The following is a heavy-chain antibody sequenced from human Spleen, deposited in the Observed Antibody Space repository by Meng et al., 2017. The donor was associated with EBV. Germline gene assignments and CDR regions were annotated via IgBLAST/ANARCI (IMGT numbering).Heavy chain of an antibody. J-gene: IGHJ4*02. CDR3: ARTAMVRYFDY. CDR1: GGSISSGSYC. Sequence: QVQLQESGPGLVKPSQTLSLTCAVSGGSISSGSYCWSWIRQPPGKGLEWIGYIYYSGNTYYNPSLKSRIRISVDTSKNQFSLNLSSVTAADTAVYYCARTAMVRYFDYWGQGTLVTVS. CDR2: IYYSGNT. V-gene: IGHV4-30-4*01. D-gene: IGHD5-18*01.